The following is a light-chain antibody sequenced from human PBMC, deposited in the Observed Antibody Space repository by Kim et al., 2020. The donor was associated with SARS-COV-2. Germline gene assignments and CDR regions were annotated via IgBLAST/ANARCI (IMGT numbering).Light chain of an antibody. CDR1: SYNIGSNA. CDR2: SDN. V-gene: IGLV1-44*01. CDR3: AVWDESLSGRV. J-gene: IGLJ3*02. Sequence: GQRVTISCSGSSYNIGSNAVSWCQQLPGTAPKLLIYSDNQRPSGVPDRFSGSKSGTSATLAISGLQSEDEADYYCAVWDESLSGRVFGGGTQLTVL.